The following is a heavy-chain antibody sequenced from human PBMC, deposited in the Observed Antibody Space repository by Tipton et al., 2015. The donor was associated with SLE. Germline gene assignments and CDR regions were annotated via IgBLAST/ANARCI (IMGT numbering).Heavy chain of an antibody. CDR3: AAQPVAGLWYFDL. D-gene: IGHD1-14*01. J-gene: IGHJ2*01. CDR1: GGSISSYY. V-gene: IGHV4-59*01. Sequence: TLSLTCTVSGGSISSYYWSWIRQPPGKGLEWIGNIYYSGSTNYNPSLKSRVTISVDTSKNQFSLKLSSVTAADTAVYYCAAQPVAGLWYFDLWGRGALVTVSS. CDR2: IYYSGST.